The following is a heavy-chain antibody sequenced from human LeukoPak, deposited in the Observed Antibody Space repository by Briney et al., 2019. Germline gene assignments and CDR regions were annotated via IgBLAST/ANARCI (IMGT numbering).Heavy chain of an antibody. Sequence: EASVKVSCKASGYTFTGYYMHWVRQAPGQGLEWMGWINPNSGGTNYAQKFQGRVTMTRDTSISTAYMELSRLRSDDTAVYYCARDLDGDPRYCSSTSCYQAPGWFDPWGQGTLVTVSS. V-gene: IGHV1-2*02. D-gene: IGHD2-2*01. CDR1: GYTFTGYY. J-gene: IGHJ5*02. CDR3: ARDLDGDPRYCSSTSCYQAPGWFDP. CDR2: INPNSGGT.